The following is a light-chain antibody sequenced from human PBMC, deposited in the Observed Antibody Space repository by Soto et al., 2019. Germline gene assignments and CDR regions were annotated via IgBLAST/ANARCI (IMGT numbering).Light chain of an antibody. Sequence: QSVLTQPAPVSRSPGQSITISCTGTGSDIGAYNHVSWYQQHPGKAPQLIIYDVTNRPSGVSHRFSGSKSGYTASLTISGLQAEDEADYYCSSYTSSTAYVFATGTKVTV. CDR3: SSYTSSTAYV. CDR1: GSDIGAYNH. CDR2: DVT. J-gene: IGLJ1*01. V-gene: IGLV2-14*03.